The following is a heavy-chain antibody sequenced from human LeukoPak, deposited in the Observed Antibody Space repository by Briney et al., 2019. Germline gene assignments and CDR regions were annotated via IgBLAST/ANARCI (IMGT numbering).Heavy chain of an antibody. Sequence: VASVKVSCKASGYTFTGYYMHWVRQAPGQGLEWMGIINPSGGSTSYAQKFQGRVTMTRDTSTSTVYMELSSLRSEDTAVYYCARAYYDFWSGLYFDYWGQGTLVTVSS. CDR2: INPSGGST. J-gene: IGHJ4*02. D-gene: IGHD3-3*01. V-gene: IGHV1-46*01. CDR1: GYTFTGYY. CDR3: ARAYYDFWSGLYFDY.